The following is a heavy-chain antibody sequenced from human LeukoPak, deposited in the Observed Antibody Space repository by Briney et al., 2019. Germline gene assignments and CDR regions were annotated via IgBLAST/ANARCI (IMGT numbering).Heavy chain of an antibody. CDR2: IYCSGTT. CDR3: ARSGTLTGYLY. CDR1: GGSLSSYY. V-gene: IGHV4-59*01. Sequence: RSETLSFTCTVSGGSLSSYYWTWIRQPPGKGLEWIGYIYCSGTTNYNPSLKSRVTMSVDTSKNQFSLKLNSVTAADTAVYYCARSGTLTGYLYWGQGALVTVSS. J-gene: IGHJ4*02. D-gene: IGHD3-9*01.